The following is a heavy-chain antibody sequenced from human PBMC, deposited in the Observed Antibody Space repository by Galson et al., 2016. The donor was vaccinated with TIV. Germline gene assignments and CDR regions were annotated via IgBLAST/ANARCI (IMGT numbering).Heavy chain of an antibody. Sequence: SLRLSCAVSGFTFSHYWMSWVRQAPGKGLEWVANIKEDGSQKYYVDSVKGRFSIFRDNAKNSLYWQMGSLRAEDTAVYYCSREKMSGSQFGANFDYWGPGSLVTVSS. V-gene: IGHV3-7*01. J-gene: IGHJ4*02. CDR3: SREKMSGSQFGANFDY. CDR1: GFTFSHYW. CDR2: IKEDGSQK. D-gene: IGHD1-26*01.